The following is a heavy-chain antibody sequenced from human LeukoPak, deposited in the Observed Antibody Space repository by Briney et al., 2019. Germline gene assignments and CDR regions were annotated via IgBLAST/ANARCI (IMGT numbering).Heavy chain of an antibody. Sequence: SETLSLTCTVSGGSISRYYWSWIRQPPGKGLEWIGYIYYSGSTNYNPSLKSRVTISVDTSKNQFSLKLSSVTAADTAVYYCARDRYDYVWGSPLDVWGKGTTVTVSS. CDR2: IYYSGST. V-gene: IGHV4-59*12. CDR1: GGSISRYY. J-gene: IGHJ6*04. D-gene: IGHD3-16*01. CDR3: ARDRYDYVWGSPLDV.